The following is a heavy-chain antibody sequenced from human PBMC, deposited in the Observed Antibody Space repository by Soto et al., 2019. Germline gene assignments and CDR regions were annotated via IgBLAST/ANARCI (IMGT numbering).Heavy chain of an antibody. CDR1: GYSFTNYW. Sequence: PGESLKISCKGSGYSFTNYWIGWVRQMPGKGLEWMAIIFPGDSNTRYSPSFEGQVTISADKSISTAYLQWSSLKASDTAMYYCARHFGRVSNNYVAPDYWGQRTLVTVSS. D-gene: IGHD3-10*02. CDR2: IFPGDSNT. V-gene: IGHV5-51*01. J-gene: IGHJ4*02. CDR3: ARHFGRVSNNYVAPDY.